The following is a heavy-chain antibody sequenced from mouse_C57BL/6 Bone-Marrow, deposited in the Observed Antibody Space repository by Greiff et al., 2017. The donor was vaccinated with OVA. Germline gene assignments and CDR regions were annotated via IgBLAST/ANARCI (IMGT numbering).Heavy chain of an antibody. V-gene: IGHV5-4*01. CDR1: GFTFSSYA. J-gene: IGHJ3*01. Sequence: EVKVVESGGGLVKPGGSLKLSCAASGFTFSSYAMSWVRQTPEKRLEWVATISDGGSYTYYPDNVKGRFTISRDNAKNNLYLQMSHLKSEDTAMYYCARDRSRDWFAYWGQGTLVTVSA. CDR3: ARDRSRDWFAY. CDR2: ISDGGSYT.